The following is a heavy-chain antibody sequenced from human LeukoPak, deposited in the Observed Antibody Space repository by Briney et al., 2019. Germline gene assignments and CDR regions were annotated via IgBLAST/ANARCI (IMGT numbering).Heavy chain of an antibody. D-gene: IGHD6-19*01. CDR2: INPSGGST. Sequence: GASVKVSCKASGYTFTNYYMHWVRQAPGQGLEWMGIINPSGGSTSYAQKFQGRVTMTRDTSTSTVYMELSSLRSEDTAVYYCARGESARRDIAVAGISDYWGQGTLVPVSS. V-gene: IGHV1-46*01. CDR1: GYTFTNYY. CDR3: ARGESARRDIAVAGISDY. J-gene: IGHJ4*02.